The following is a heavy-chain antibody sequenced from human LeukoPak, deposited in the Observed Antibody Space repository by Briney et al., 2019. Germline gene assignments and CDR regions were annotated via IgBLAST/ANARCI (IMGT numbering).Heavy chain of an antibody. Sequence: GASVKVSCKASGYTFTSYDINWVRQATGQGLEWMGWMNPNSGNTGYAQKFQGRVTMTSDTSSSTVYMELSGLRSDDTAVYYCARVPSDYLLFHFDYWGPGTLVTVSS. CDR3: ARVPSDYLLFHFDY. CDR2: MNPNSGNT. V-gene: IGHV1-8*01. CDR1: GYTFTSYD. D-gene: IGHD3-10*01. J-gene: IGHJ4*02.